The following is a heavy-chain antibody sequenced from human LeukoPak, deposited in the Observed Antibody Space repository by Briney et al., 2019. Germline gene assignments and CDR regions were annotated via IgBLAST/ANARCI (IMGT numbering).Heavy chain of an antibody. V-gene: IGHV4-39*07. Sequence: KPSETLSLTCTVSSGSISTSNYYWGWVRQPPGKALEWIGNIFYSGSTYYSPSLKSRVTISVDTSKNQFSLKLSSVTAADTAVYYCARVGEVIYYMDVWGKGTTVTVSS. CDR1: SGSISTSNYY. CDR2: IFYSGST. CDR3: ARVGEVIYYMDV. J-gene: IGHJ6*03. D-gene: IGHD3-16*01.